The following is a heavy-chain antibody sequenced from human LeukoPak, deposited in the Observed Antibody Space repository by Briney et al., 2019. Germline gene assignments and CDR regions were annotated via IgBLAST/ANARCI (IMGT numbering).Heavy chain of an antibody. CDR3: ARYDSGGFYRNLDY. J-gene: IGHJ4*02. D-gene: IGHD3-22*01. V-gene: IGHV4-39*01. CDR1: SGSISSSSYY. Sequence: SETLSLTCTVSSGSISSSSYYWGWIRQPPGKGLEWIGNIYYSGSTYYNPSLKSRVTISVDTYQSQFSLRLSSVTAADTAVYYCARYDSGGFYRNLDYWGQGTLVTVSS. CDR2: IYYSGST.